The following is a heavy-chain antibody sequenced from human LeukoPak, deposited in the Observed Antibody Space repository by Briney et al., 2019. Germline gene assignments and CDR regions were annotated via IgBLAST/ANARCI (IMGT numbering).Heavy chain of an antibody. Sequence: PGGSLRLSCAASGFTFSSYAMSWVRQAPGKGLEWVPAISGSGGTTYYADSVKGRFTISRDNSKNTLYLQMNSLRAEDTAVYYCAKGYYYDSSGYYWPIDYWGQGTLVTVSS. J-gene: IGHJ4*02. CDR3: AKGYYYDSSGYYWPIDY. V-gene: IGHV3-23*01. CDR2: ISGSGGTT. D-gene: IGHD3-22*01. CDR1: GFTFSSYA.